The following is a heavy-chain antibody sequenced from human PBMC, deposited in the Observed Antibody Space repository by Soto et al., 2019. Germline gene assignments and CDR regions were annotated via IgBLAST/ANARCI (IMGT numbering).Heavy chain of an antibody. J-gene: IGHJ4*02. D-gene: IGHD6-19*01. CDR3: ARHNEAVRPFEY. CDR1: GGAISSYY. CDR2: IYYTGST. V-gene: IGHV4-59*08. Sequence: QVQLQESGPGLVKPSETLSLTCTVSGGAISSYYWSWIRQSPGKGLEWIGYIYYTGSTNYSPSLRSRVTISLDTSKSQFSLKMTSVTAADTAVYYCARHNEAVRPFEYWGQGTLVTVSS.